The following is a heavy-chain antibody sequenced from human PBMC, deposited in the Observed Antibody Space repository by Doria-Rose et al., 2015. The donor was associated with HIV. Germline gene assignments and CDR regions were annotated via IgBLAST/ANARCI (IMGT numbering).Heavy chain of an antibody. CDR1: GVSLSSPGMG. CDR2: IFPDDER. J-gene: IGHJ4*02. CDR3: ARIESSRWYHKYYFDF. Sequence: QVTLKESGPVLVKPTETLTLTCTVSGVSLSSPGMGVSWIRQPPGKALEWLANIFPDDERSYITSLKSRLTISRGTSKSQVVLTMTDMDPVDTATYYCARIESSRWYHKYYFDFWGQGTLVIVSA. V-gene: IGHV2-26*01. D-gene: IGHD6-13*01.